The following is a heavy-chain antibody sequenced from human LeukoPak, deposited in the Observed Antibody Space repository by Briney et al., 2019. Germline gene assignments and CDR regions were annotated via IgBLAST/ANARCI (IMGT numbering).Heavy chain of an antibody. Sequence: PGGSLRLSCAASGFTFSSYEMNWVRQAPGKGLEWVSYISSSGSTIYYADSVKGRFTISRDNAKNSLYLQMNSLRAEDTAVYYCARRYCSGGSCYKGAGYHYMDVWGKGTTVTISS. CDR2: ISSSGSTI. V-gene: IGHV3-48*03. J-gene: IGHJ6*03. CDR1: GFTFSSYE. CDR3: ARRYCSGGSCYKGAGYHYMDV. D-gene: IGHD2-15*01.